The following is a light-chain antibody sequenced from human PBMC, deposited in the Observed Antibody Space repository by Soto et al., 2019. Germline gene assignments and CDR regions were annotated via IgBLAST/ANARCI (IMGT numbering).Light chain of an antibody. CDR1: SSNIGSNY. Sequence: QSVLTQPPSVSAAPGQKVTISCSGSSSNIGSNYVSWYQQLPGTAPKLLIYDNNKRPSGIPDRFSGSKSGTSATLGITGLQTGDEADYYCGTWDSSLSAGRVFVGGTKLTVL. CDR3: GTWDSSLSAGRV. J-gene: IGLJ3*02. CDR2: DNN. V-gene: IGLV1-51*01.